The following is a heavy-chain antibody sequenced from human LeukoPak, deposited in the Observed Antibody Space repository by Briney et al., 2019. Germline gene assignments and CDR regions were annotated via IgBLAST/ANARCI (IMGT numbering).Heavy chain of an antibody. CDR1: GFTFSDAY. Sequence: PGGSLRLSCAASGFTFSDAYMDWVRQAPGKGLQWVGRIRNKPHSYTTDYAASVKGRFTISRDDSKNSLFLQMNSLKTEDTAVYYCTRVRHGDYLDPWGLGTLVTVSS. CDR2: IRNKPHSYTT. J-gene: IGHJ5*02. V-gene: IGHV3-72*01. CDR3: TRVRHGDYLDP. D-gene: IGHD4-17*01.